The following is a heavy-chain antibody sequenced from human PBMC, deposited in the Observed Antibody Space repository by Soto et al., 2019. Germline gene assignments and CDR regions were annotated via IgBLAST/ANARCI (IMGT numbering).Heavy chain of an antibody. V-gene: IGHV3-9*01. Sequence: EVQLVESGGGLVQPGRSLRLSCAASGFTFDDYAMHWVRQGPGKGLEWVSSISWNSGRIEDADSVKGRFTISRDNAKNSLYLQMTSLRPDDTALYYCAKGSGYDVLTDFDCWGQGTLVTVSS. CDR2: ISWNSGRI. J-gene: IGHJ4*02. CDR1: GFTFDDYA. D-gene: IGHD3-9*01. CDR3: AKGSGYDVLTDFDC.